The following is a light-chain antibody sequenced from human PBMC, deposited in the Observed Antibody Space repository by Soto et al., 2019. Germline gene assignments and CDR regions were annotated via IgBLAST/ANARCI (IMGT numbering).Light chain of an antibody. CDR1: QSVSAW. CDR3: QEYNSFSRWT. Sequence: DIQITQSPSTLSASVGDRVAITCRTSQSVSAWLAWYQQKPGKAPKLLIYKASTLESGVPSRFSGSGTETEFTLTISSLQPDDFATYYCQEYNSFSRWTFGQGTKVE. CDR2: KAS. V-gene: IGKV1-5*03. J-gene: IGKJ1*01.